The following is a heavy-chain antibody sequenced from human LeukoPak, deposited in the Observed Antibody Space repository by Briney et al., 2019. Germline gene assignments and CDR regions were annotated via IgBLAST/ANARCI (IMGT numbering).Heavy chain of an antibody. CDR3: ARSVAVAGTYRLFDY. V-gene: IGHV3-48*03. J-gene: IGHJ4*02. Sequence: AGGSLRLSCAASGFTFSSYEMNWVRQAPGKGLEWVSYISSSGSTIYYADSVKGRFTISRDNARNSLYLQMNSLRAEDTAVYYCARSVAVAGTYRLFDYWGQGTLVTVSS. D-gene: IGHD6-19*01. CDR2: ISSSGSTI. CDR1: GFTFSSYE.